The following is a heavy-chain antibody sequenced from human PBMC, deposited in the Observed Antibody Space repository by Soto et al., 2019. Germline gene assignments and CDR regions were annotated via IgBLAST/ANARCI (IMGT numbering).Heavy chain of an antibody. J-gene: IGHJ6*02. D-gene: IGHD6-6*01. Sequence: SVKVSCKASGGTFSSYAISWVRQAPGQGLEWMGGIIPIFGTANYAQKFQGRVTITADESTSTAYMELSSLRSEDTAVYYCARDRGGIAARPPYYYGMDVWGQGTTVTVSS. CDR2: IIPIFGTA. CDR3: ARDRGGIAARPPYYYGMDV. CDR1: GGTFSSYA. V-gene: IGHV1-69*13.